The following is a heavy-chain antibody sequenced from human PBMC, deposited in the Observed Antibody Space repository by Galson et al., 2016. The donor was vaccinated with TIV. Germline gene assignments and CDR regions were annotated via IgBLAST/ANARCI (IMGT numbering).Heavy chain of an antibody. V-gene: IGHV1-69*13. Sequence: SVKVSCKASGVIFRNFAITWVRQAPGRGLEWMGRITPIFGTTKYAQKFQGRVTLTADDSTSTAYMELSFLRSEDTAIYYCARVRGEFYDSSGYYDSWGQGTLVSVSS. J-gene: IGHJ4*02. CDR2: ITPIFGTT. CDR1: GVIFRNFA. CDR3: ARVRGEFYDSSGYYDS. D-gene: IGHD3-22*01.